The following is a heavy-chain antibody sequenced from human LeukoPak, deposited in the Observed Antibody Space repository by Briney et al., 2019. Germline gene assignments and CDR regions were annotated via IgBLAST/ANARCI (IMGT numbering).Heavy chain of an antibody. CDR2: INHSGST. D-gene: IGHD6-13*01. J-gene: IGHJ4*02. Sequence: SETLSLTCAVYGGSFSGYYWSWIRQPPGKGPEWIGEINHSGSTNYNPSLKSRVTISVDTSKNQFSLKLSSVTAADTAVYYCARGRIPGASDYWGQGTLVTVSS. CDR3: ARGRIPGASDY. V-gene: IGHV4-34*01. CDR1: GGSFSGYY.